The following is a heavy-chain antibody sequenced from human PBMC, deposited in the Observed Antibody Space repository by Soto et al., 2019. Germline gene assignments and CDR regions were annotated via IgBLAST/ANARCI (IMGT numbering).Heavy chain of an antibody. CDR3: ARSPPRNWNYWFDP. V-gene: IGHV1-69*02. D-gene: IGHD1-7*01. CDR1: GGTFSSYT. Sequence: ASVKVSCKASGGTFSSYTISWVRQAPGQGLEWMGRIIPILGIANYAQKFQGRVTITADKSTRTAYMELSSLRSEDTAVYYCARSPPRNWNYWFDPRGQGTLVTVSS. J-gene: IGHJ5*02. CDR2: IIPILGIA.